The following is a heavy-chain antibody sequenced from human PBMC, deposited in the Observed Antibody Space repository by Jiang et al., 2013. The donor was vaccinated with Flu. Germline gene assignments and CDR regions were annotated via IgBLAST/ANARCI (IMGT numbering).Heavy chain of an antibody. J-gene: IGHJ6*02. D-gene: IGHD3-10*01. Sequence: SGAEVKKPGSSVKVACKSSGGTFRSYSFSWVRQAPGKGLEWMGGISTISGTADYAETFQGRVTIEADEPTSTVYLEVTSLRSEDTAVYYCARSSGSSWDHYQYGMFVWGRGTTVTVPS. CDR1: GGTFRSYS. CDR3: ARSSGSSWDHYQYGMFV. CDR2: ISTISGTA. V-gene: IGHV1-69*01.